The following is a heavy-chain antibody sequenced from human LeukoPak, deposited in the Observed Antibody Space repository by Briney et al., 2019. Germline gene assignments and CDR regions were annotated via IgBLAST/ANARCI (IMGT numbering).Heavy chain of an antibody. V-gene: IGHV1-18*01. CDR2: ISAYNGNT. CDR1: GYTFTNYG. J-gene: IGHJ4*02. Sequence: ASVKVSCKASGYTFTNYGISWVRQAPGQGLEWMGWISAYNGNTNYTQKLQGRVTLATDTSTSTAYLELRSLRSDDTAVYYCARDRAIAVTGGLSWDYWGQGTLVTVSS. CDR3: ARDRAIAVTGGLSWDY. D-gene: IGHD6-19*01.